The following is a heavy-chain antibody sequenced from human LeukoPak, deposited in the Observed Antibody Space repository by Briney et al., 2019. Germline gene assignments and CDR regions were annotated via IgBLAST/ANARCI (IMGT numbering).Heavy chain of an antibody. D-gene: IGHD6-13*01. CDR3: AKGLRSWYDGFGY. Sequence: GGSLRLSCAASGFTFSSYSMNWVRQAPGKGLEWVAFIRYDGSNKYYADSVKGRFTISRDNAKNSLYLQMNSLRAEDTALYYCAKGLRSWYDGFGYWGQGTLVTVSS. CDR2: IRYDGSNK. J-gene: IGHJ4*02. CDR1: GFTFSSYS. V-gene: IGHV3-30*02.